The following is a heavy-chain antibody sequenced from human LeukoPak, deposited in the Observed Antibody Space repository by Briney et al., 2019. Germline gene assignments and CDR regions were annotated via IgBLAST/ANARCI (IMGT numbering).Heavy chain of an antibody. D-gene: IGHD3-22*01. Sequence: SETLSLTCTVSGGSISSGSHYWSWIRQPAGKGLEWIGRIYTSGSTNYNPSLKGRVTISVDTSKNQFSLKLSSVTAADTAVYYCAATHYYDSSGYWGYFDYWGQGTLVTVSS. V-gene: IGHV4-61*02. CDR2: IYTSGST. CDR1: GGSISSGSHY. CDR3: AATHYYDSSGYWGYFDY. J-gene: IGHJ4*02.